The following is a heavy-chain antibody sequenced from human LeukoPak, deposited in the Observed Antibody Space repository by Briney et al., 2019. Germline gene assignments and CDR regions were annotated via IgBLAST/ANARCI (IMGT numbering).Heavy chain of an antibody. CDR3: ARGGSAWSFDY. CDR1: GFTFSAST. D-gene: IGHD6-19*01. V-gene: IGHV3-30-3*01. Sequence: GSLRLSCAASGFTFSASTMYRVRQAPGKGLEWVAFISYDGSNKYYADSVRGRFTISRDNSENTLYLQVNSLRPEDTAVFYCARGGSAWSFDYWGQGTLVIVSS. CDR2: ISYDGSNK. J-gene: IGHJ4*02.